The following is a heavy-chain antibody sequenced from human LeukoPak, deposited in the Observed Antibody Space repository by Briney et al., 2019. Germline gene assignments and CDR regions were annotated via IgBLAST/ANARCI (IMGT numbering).Heavy chain of an antibody. D-gene: IGHD4-17*01. Sequence: GGSLRLSCATSGFSFSTYGMHWVRRAPGKGLEWVALIQVDGSHKYYADSVKGRFTISRDNSKNTLYLQMNSLRAEDTAVYYCARPTYGDYTDAFDIWGQGTMVTVSS. V-gene: IGHV3-30*02. CDR2: IQVDGSHK. CDR1: GFSFSTYG. CDR3: ARPTYGDYTDAFDI. J-gene: IGHJ3*02.